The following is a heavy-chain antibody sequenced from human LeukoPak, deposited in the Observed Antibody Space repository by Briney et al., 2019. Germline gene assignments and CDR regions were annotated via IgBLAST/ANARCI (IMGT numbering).Heavy chain of an antibody. CDR1: GFTFSSYA. CDR2: FGTGGDTT. Sequence: GGSLRLSCAASGFTFSSYAMSWVRQAPGKGLEWVSGFGTGGDTTYYADSVKGRFTISRDNSKNTLYLQMNSLRAEDTAVYYCVKDESSGDPRDYFDYWGQGTLVTVSS. J-gene: IGHJ4*02. V-gene: IGHV3-23*01. D-gene: IGHD4-17*01. CDR3: VKDESSGDPRDYFDY.